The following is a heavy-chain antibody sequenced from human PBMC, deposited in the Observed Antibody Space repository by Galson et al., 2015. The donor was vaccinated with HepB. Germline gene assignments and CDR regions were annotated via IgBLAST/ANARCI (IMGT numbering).Heavy chain of an antibody. CDR3: AGGFSSWSARGKYYFDY. Sequence: SLRLSCAASGFTFSSYWMSWVRQAPGKGLEWVANIKQDGSEKYYVDSVKGRFTISRDNAKNSLYLQMNSLRAEDTAVYYCAGGFSSWSARGKYYFDYWGQGTLVTVSS. CDR2: IKQDGSEK. J-gene: IGHJ4*02. CDR1: GFTFSSYW. D-gene: IGHD6-13*01. V-gene: IGHV3-7*03.